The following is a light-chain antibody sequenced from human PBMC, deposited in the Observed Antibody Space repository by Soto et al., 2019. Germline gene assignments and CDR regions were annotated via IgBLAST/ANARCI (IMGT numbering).Light chain of an antibody. V-gene: IGKV1-5*03. J-gene: IGKJ1*01. Sequence: DIQMTQSPSTLSASVGDRVTITCRASQSISTLLAWYQQKPGKAPNLLIYTASTLESGVPSRFSGSGSGTEFTLTISSLQPDDFATYYCQQFNSYPWTFGKGTKVEIK. CDR3: QQFNSYPWT. CDR1: QSISTL. CDR2: TAS.